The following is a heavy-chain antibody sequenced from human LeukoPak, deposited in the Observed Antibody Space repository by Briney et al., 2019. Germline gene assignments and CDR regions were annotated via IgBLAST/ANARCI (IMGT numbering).Heavy chain of an antibody. Sequence: SETLSLTCAVYGGSFSGYYWSWIRQPPGKGLEWIGEINHSGSTNYNPSLKSRVTISVDTSKNQFSLKLSSVTAADTAVYYCVRDIVVVPAATYEDWFDPWGQGTLVTVSS. J-gene: IGHJ5*02. D-gene: IGHD2-2*01. V-gene: IGHV4-34*01. CDR3: VRDIVVVPAATYEDWFDP. CDR2: INHSGST. CDR1: GGSFSGYY.